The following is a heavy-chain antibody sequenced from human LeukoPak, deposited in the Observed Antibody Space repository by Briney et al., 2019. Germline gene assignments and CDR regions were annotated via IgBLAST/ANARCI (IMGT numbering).Heavy chain of an antibody. Sequence: PSETLSLTCTVSGGSISSGSYYWSWIRQPAGKGLEWIGRIYTSGSTNYNPSLQRRVTISVDTSKNQFSLKLSSVTAADTAVYYCARKQWVEYYFESWGQGTLVTVSS. CDR1: GGSISSGSYY. V-gene: IGHV4-61*02. CDR2: IYTSGST. J-gene: IGHJ4*02. CDR3: ARKQWVEYYFES. D-gene: IGHD6-19*01.